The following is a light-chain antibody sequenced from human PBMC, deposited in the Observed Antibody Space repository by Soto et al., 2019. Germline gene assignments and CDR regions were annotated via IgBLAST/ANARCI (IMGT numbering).Light chain of an antibody. V-gene: IGKV1-33*01. CDR2: DAS. Sequence: DIQMTQSPSSLSASVGDRVTITCQASQDISNYLNWYQQTPGKAPKLLIYDASKLETGVPSRFSGGGSGTDFAFTISSLQPDDIATYYCQQYGILPFTFGPGTTVDIK. CDR3: QQYGILPFT. J-gene: IGKJ3*01. CDR1: QDISNY.